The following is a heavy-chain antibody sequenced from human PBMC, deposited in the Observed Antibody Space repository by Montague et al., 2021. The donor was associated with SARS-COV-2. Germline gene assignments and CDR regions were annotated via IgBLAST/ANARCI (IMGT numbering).Heavy chain of an antibody. D-gene: IGHD3-22*01. V-gene: IGHV4-39*02. CDR1: GGSISSGNYY. Sequence: SETLSLTCTVSGGSISSGNYYWDWIRLPPGKGLEWIGSIYDSGSTYYNPSLQSRVTLSVDTSRNHFSLKLSSVTAADTAVYYCARGGRKVMPVVTTIGGFDIWGQGTMVTVSS. CDR3: ARGGRKVMPVVTTIGGFDI. J-gene: IGHJ3*02. CDR2: IYDSGST.